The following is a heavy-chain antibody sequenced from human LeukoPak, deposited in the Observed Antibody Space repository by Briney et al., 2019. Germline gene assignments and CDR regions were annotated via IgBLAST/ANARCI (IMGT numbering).Heavy chain of an antibody. CDR2: ISYDGSNK. CDR3: AREPHSSCFDY. V-gene: IGHV3-30*04. CDR1: GFTFSSYA. D-gene: IGHD6-6*01. Sequence: GGSLRLSCAASGFTFSSYAMHWVRQAPGKGLEWVAVISYDGSNKYYADSVKGRFTISRDNSKNTLYPQMNSLRAEDTAVYYCAREPHSSCFDYWGQGTLVTVSS. J-gene: IGHJ4*02.